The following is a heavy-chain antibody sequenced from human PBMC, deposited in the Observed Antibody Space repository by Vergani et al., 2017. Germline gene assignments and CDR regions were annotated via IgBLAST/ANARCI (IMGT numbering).Heavy chain of an antibody. CDR2: INPSGGST. V-gene: IGHV1-46*03. CDR3: ARPHGDILPPDPRRLDY. J-gene: IGHJ4*02. CDR1: GYTFTSYY. Sequence: QVQLVQSGAEVKKPGASVKVSCKASGYTFTSYYMHWVRQAPGQGLEWMGIINPSGGSTSYAQKFQGRVTMTRVTSTSTVYMVLSSLRSEDTAVYYCARPHGDILPPDPRRLDYWGQGTLVTVSS.